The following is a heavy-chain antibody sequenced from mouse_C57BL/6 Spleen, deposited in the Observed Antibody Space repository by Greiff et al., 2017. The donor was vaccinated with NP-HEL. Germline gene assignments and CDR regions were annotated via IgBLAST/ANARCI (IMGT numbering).Heavy chain of an antibody. V-gene: IGHV1-62-2*01. Sequence: QVQLQQSGAELVKPGASVKLSCKASGYTFTEYTIHWVKQRSGQGLEWIGWFYPGSGSIKYNEKFKDKATLTADKSSSTVYMELSRLTSEDSAVYFCARHGSPFHYGSSLWYFDDWGTGTTLTVSS. J-gene: IGHJ1*03. CDR2: FYPGSGSI. CDR3: ARHGSPFHYGSSLWYFDD. D-gene: IGHD1-1*01. CDR1: GYTFTEYT.